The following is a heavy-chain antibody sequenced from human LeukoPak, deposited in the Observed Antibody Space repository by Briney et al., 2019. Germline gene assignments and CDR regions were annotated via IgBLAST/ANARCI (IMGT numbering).Heavy chain of an antibody. J-gene: IGHJ5*02. D-gene: IGHD3-3*01. CDR1: GFTFSDYY. V-gene: IGHV3-74*01. CDR3: ANSHPQYDTWSGS. Sequence: GGSLRLSCAASGFTFSDYYMSWIRQAPGKGLVWVSRINTDGSSTSYADSVKGRFAISRDNSKNTVDLQMDSLRNEDTAVYYCANSHPQYDTWSGSWGQGTRVTVSS. CDR2: INTDGSST.